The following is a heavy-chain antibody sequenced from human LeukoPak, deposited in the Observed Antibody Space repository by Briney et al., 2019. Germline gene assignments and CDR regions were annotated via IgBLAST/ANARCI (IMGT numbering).Heavy chain of an antibody. Sequence: GASVKVSCKASGYTFTGYYMHWVRQAPGQGRDWMGWINPNSGGTNYAQKFQGRVTMTRDTSISTAYMELSRLRSDDSAVYYCARNPSSGWYEDYWGQGTLVTVSS. CDR1: GYTFTGYY. D-gene: IGHD6-19*01. J-gene: IGHJ4*02. CDR3: ARNPSSGWYEDY. CDR2: INPNSGGT. V-gene: IGHV1-2*02.